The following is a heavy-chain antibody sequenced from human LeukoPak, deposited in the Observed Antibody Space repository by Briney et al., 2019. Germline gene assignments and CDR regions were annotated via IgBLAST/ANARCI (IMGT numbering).Heavy chain of an antibody. D-gene: IGHD6-6*01. J-gene: IGHJ3*02. CDR1: GFIFSTYG. Sequence: GGSLRLSCAAPGFIFSTYGMHWVRQAPVKGLEWVAVIWSDGKNRFYADSVKGRFTFSRDNSKNTLSLQMNSLRAEDTAVYYCVKERRPFDGFDIWGQGTMVTVFS. V-gene: IGHV3-33*06. CDR2: IWSDGKNR. CDR3: VKERRPFDGFDI.